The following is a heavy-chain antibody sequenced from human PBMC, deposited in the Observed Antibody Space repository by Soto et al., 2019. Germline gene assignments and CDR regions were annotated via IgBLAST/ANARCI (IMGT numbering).Heavy chain of an antibody. J-gene: IGHJ3*02. D-gene: IGHD3-9*01. Sequence: ASVKVSCKASGYTFTSYGISWLRQAPGQGLEWMGWISAYNGNTNYAQKFQGRVTMTEGTSTDTAYMELSSLRSEDTAVYYCATDRIILTGIDAFDIWGQGTMVTVSS. CDR2: ISAYNGNT. V-gene: IGHV1-18*01. CDR1: GYTFTSYG. CDR3: ATDRIILTGIDAFDI.